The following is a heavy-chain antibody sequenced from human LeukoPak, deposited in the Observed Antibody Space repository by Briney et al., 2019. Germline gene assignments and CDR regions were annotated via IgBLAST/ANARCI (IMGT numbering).Heavy chain of an antibody. V-gene: IGHV3-30-3*01. J-gene: IGHJ4*02. Sequence: GGSLRLSCAASGFTFSSYAMHWVRQAPGKGLEWVAVISYDGSNKYYADSVKGRFTISRDNSKNTLYLQMNSLRAEDTAVYYCARGHSGSYSGDHYFDYWGQGTLVTVSS. CDR2: ISYDGSNK. CDR3: ARGHSGSYSGDHYFDY. D-gene: IGHD1-26*01. CDR1: GFTFSSYA.